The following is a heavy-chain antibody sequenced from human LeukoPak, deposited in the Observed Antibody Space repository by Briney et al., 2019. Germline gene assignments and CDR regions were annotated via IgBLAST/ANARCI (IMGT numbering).Heavy chain of an antibody. D-gene: IGHD3-3*01. V-gene: IGHV4-34*01. CDR3: ARSFITIFGVVHNWFDP. Sequence: SETLFLTCAVYGGSFSGYYWSWIRQPPGKGLEWIGEINHSGSTNYNPSLKSRVTISVDTSKNQFSLKLSSVTAADTAVYYCARSFITIFGVVHNWFDPWGQGTLVTVSS. CDR2: INHSGST. CDR1: GGSFSGYY. J-gene: IGHJ5*02.